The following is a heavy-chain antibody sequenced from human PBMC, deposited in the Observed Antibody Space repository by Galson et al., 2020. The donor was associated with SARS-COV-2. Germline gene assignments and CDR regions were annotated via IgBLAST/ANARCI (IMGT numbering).Heavy chain of an antibody. D-gene: IGHD2-21*01. J-gene: IGHJ6*02. V-gene: IGHV4-34*01. CDR3: ARGVPVVVSLDPIRSGCTMDV. CDR1: GGSFSGYS. CDR2: MSHNGIS. Sequence: SQTLSLTCAVYGGSFSGYSWGWIRQPPGKGLEWIGEMSHNGISNYNPSLKSRVTISVDTSNNHFSLSLRSVTVADTAVYFCARGVPVVVSLDPIRSGCTMDVWGQGTTVTVSS.